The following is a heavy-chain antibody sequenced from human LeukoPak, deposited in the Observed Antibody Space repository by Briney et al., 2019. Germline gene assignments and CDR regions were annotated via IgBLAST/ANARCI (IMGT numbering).Heavy chain of an antibody. V-gene: IGHV1-2*02. Sequence: GASVKVSCKASGYTFTGYYMHWVRQAPGQGLEWMGWINPNSGGTNYALKFQGRVTMTRDTSFSTAYMELTNLRSDDTAVYYCARQAGTDYWGQGTLVTVSS. CDR2: INPNSGGT. CDR1: GYTFTGYY. CDR3: ARQAGTDY. D-gene: IGHD6-13*01. J-gene: IGHJ4*02.